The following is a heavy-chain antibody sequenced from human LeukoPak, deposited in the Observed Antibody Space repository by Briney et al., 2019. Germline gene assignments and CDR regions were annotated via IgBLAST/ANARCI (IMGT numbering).Heavy chain of an antibody. CDR1: GFTFSSYW. CDR2: IKQDGSEK. D-gene: IGHD2-8*01. J-gene: IGHJ4*02. CDR3: ARDYSPLRGYRTKGVCPQDY. V-gene: IGHV3-7*01. Sequence: GGSLRLSCAASGFTFSSYWMSWVRQAPGKGLEWVANIKQDGSEKYYVDSVKGRFTISRDNAKNSLYLQMNSLRAEDTAVYYCARDYSPLRGYRTKGVCPQDYWGQGTLVTVSS.